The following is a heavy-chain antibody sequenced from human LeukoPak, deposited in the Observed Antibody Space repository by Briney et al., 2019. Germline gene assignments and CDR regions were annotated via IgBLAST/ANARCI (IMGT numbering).Heavy chain of an antibody. CDR1: GFTVNNHF. CDR3: ARDSCSLTMCFGFFDH. D-gene: IGHD2-2*01. Sequence: GGSLSLSCVASGFTVNNHFMSWVRQAPGKGLEWVSLNDRSGNTYYADSVKGRFTISTDTSKNSVYLQMTSLRVEDTAVYYCARDSCSLTMCFGFFDHWGQGSLVAVSS. V-gene: IGHV3-53*01. J-gene: IGHJ4*02. CDR2: NDRSGNT.